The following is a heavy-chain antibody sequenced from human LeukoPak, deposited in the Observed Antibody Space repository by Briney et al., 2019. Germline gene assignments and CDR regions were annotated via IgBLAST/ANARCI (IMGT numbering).Heavy chain of an antibody. CDR1: GFTFSSYA. Sequence: GGSLRLSCAASGFTFSSYAMHWVRQAPGKGLEYVSAISSNGGSTFYANSVKGRFTISRDNSKNTLYLQMGSLRAEDMAVYYCARGGYYESSGYFDYWGQGTLVTVSS. D-gene: IGHD3-22*01. CDR3: ARGGYYESSGYFDY. V-gene: IGHV3-64*01. CDR2: ISSNGGST. J-gene: IGHJ4*02.